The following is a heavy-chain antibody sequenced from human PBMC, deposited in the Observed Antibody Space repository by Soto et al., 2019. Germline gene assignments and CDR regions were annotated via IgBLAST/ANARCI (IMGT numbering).Heavy chain of an antibody. V-gene: IGHV4-59*01. Sequence: SETLSLTCTVSGGSISSYYWSWIRQPPGKGLEWIGYIYYSGSTNYNPSLKSRVTISVDTSKNQFSLKLSSVTAADTAVYYCARLIRGGRGYCSSTSCYGGGNWFDPWGQGTLVTVSS. CDR2: IYYSGST. D-gene: IGHD2-2*01. CDR1: GGSISSYY. CDR3: ARLIRGGRGYCSSTSCYGGGNWFDP. J-gene: IGHJ5*02.